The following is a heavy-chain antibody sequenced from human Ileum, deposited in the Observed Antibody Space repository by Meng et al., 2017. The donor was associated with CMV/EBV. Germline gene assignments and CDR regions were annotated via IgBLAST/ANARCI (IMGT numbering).Heavy chain of an antibody. Sequence: LQIQQGGAGLLKPSETLSLTCSLGGSFSPYTWSWIRQAPGKGLEWIGEINQYGSTNFNPSVKSRVTISRDTSKNQFSLRLNSVTAADAAVYYCVTADHHAIKYWGQGTLVTVSS. CDR2: INQYGST. J-gene: IGHJ4*02. CDR3: VTADHHAIKY. CDR1: GSFSPYT. V-gene: IGHV4-34*01. D-gene: IGHD5-12*01.